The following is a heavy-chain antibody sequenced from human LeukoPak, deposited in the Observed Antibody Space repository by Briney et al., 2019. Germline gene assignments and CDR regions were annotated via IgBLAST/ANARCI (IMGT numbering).Heavy chain of an antibody. Sequence: SQTLSLTCAISGDSVSSNSGAWNWIRQSPSRGLEWLGRTYYRSKWYNVYAESVKSRIAIKPDTSKNQFSLQLNSVTPEDTAMYYCTSGGMEYWGQGILVTVSS. CDR2: TYYRSKWYN. D-gene: IGHD4-23*01. CDR3: TSGGMEY. V-gene: IGHV6-1*01. J-gene: IGHJ4*02. CDR1: GDSVSSNSGA.